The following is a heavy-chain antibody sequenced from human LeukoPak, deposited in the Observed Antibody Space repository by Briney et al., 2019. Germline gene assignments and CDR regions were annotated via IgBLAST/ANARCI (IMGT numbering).Heavy chain of an antibody. D-gene: IGHD3-16*01. V-gene: IGHV3-23*01. Sequence: PGGSLRLSCAASGFTFSGYAMSWVRQAPGKGLEWVSAISGSGGSTYYADSVKGRFTISRDNSKNTLYLQMNGLRAEDTAVYYCAKKGGLDYYYYGMDVWGQGTTVTVSS. J-gene: IGHJ6*02. CDR1: GFTFSGYA. CDR2: ISGSGGST. CDR3: AKKGGLDYYYYGMDV.